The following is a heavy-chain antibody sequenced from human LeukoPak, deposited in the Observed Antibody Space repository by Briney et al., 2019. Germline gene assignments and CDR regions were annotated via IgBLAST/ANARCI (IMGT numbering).Heavy chain of an antibody. CDR1: GFTFSSYD. CDR3: AKDREGSGYPGAFDI. Sequence: GGSLRLSCAASGFTFSSYDMHWVRQATGKGLEWVSAIGTAGDTYYPGSVKGRFTISRDNSKNTLYLQMNSLRAEDTAVYYCAKDREGSGYPGAFDIWGQGTMVTVSS. J-gene: IGHJ3*02. D-gene: IGHD3-22*01. V-gene: IGHV3-13*01. CDR2: IGTAGDT.